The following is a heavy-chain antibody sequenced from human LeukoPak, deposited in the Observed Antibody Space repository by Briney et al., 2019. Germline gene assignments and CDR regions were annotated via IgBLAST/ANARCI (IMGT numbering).Heavy chain of an antibody. CDR3: AHPGGFGFDF. Sequence: SGPTLVNPTQTLTLTCTFSGFSLTTTGGGVGWIRQPPGKALGWLAMIYWDDDKRYSPSLKSRLTNTKDPAKNQVVLTMTNMDPVDTATYFCAHPGGFGFDFWGQGTLVAVSS. CDR2: IYWDDDK. V-gene: IGHV2-5*02. D-gene: IGHD1-14*01. J-gene: IGHJ4*02. CDR1: GFSLTTTGGG.